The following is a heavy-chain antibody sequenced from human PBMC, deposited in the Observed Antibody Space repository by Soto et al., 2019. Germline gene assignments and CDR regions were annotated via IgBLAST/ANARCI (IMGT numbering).Heavy chain of an antibody. CDR2: TYYRSKWYN. CDR3: ARERGVLSEAFDI. J-gene: IGHJ3*02. CDR1: GDSVSSNSAA. D-gene: IGHD3-10*01. Sequence: QVQLQQSGPGLVKPSQTLSLTCAISGDSVSSNSAAWNWLRQSPSRGLEWLGRTYYRSKWYNDYVVSVKSRITRNPDTSKNQFSLQLNSVTPADTAVYYCARERGVLSEAFDIWGQGTVVTVSS. V-gene: IGHV6-1*01.